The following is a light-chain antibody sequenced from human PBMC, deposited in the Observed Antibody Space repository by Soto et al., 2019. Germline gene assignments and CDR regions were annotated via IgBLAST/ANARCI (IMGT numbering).Light chain of an antibody. CDR2: DAS. Sequence: DIQMTQSPSTLSASVGDRVTITCRASQSISNWLAWYQEKPGKAPKLLVYDASSLQSGVPSRFSGSGSGAEFPLTISSLQPDDFATYYCQHYNSYPWTFGQGTKVEIK. V-gene: IGKV1-5*01. J-gene: IGKJ1*01. CDR1: QSISNW. CDR3: QHYNSYPWT.